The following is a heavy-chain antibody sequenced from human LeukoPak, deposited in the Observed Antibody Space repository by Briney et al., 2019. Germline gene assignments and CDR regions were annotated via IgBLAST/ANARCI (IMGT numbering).Heavy chain of an antibody. V-gene: IGHV3-30*18. D-gene: IGHD2-8*01. J-gene: IGHJ4*02. CDR1: GFTFSSYA. Sequence: GGSLRLSCSASGFTFSSYAMNWVRQAPGKGLEWVAVISYDGSNKYYADSVKGRFTISRDNSKNTLYLQMNSLRAEDTAVYYCANSPGYCTNGVCYNEYFDYWGQGTLVTVSS. CDR2: ISYDGSNK. CDR3: ANSPGYCTNGVCYNEYFDY.